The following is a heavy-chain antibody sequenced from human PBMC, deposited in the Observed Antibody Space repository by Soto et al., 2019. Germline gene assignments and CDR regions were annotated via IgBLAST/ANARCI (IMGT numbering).Heavy chain of an antibody. CDR1: GFTFSNAW. V-gene: IGHV3-15*07. J-gene: IGHJ4*02. Sequence: GGSLRLSCAASGFTFSNAWMNWVRQAPGKGLEWVGRIKSKTDGGTTDYAAPVKGRFTISRDDSKNTLYLQMNSLKTEDTAVYYCTTQWDYYDSSGYYRLLLEYWGQGTLVTVSS. CDR2: IKSKTDGGTT. CDR3: TTQWDYYDSSGYYRLLLEY. D-gene: IGHD3-22*01.